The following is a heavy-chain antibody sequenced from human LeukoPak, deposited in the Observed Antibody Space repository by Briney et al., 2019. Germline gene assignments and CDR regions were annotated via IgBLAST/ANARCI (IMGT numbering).Heavy chain of an antibody. J-gene: IGHJ5*02. CDR1: GYTFTGYY. D-gene: IGHD3-3*01. CDR2: INPNSGGT. CDR3: ARGYYDFWSGYLFDP. V-gene: IGHV1-2*02. Sequence: ASVKVSCKASGYTFTGYYMHWVGQAPGQGLEWMGWINPNSGGTNYAQKFQGRVTMTRDTSISTAYMELSRLRSDDTAVYYCARGYYDFWSGYLFDPWGQGTLVTVSS.